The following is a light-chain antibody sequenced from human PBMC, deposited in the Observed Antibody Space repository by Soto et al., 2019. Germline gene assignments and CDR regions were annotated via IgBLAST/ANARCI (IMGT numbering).Light chain of an antibody. Sequence: QSALTQPASVSGSPGQSITISCTGTSSDVGSYNYVSWYQQHPGKAPKLMIYDVSNRPSGVSNRFSGSKSGNTASLAITGLQAEDEADYYCKSYTGSRSHDVFGTGTKLTVL. V-gene: IGLV2-14*03. CDR2: DVS. CDR1: SSDVGSYNY. J-gene: IGLJ2*01. CDR3: KSYTGSRSHDV.